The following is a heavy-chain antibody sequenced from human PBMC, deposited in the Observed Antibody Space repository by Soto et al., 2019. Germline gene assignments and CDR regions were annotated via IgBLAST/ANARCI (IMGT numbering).Heavy chain of an antibody. Sequence: EVQVMESGGGLVQPGGSLRLSCAASGFTFSSYWMTWVRQAPGKGLEWVANIRQDGSDKYYVDSVRGRFTISRDNAKNALYLQMNTLSAEDTAVYYCAREVSTITTTYFDYWGQGTLVTVSA. D-gene: IGHD4-4*01. J-gene: IGHJ4*02. V-gene: IGHV3-7*04. CDR3: AREVSTITTTYFDY. CDR2: IRQDGSDK. CDR1: GFTFSSYW.